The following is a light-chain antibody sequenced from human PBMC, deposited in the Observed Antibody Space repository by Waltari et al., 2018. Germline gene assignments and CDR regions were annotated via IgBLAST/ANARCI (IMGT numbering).Light chain of an antibody. V-gene: IGKV1-33*01. Sequence: DIQMTQSPSSLSASVGDRVTITCQASQDISNYLNWYQQKQGKAPKLLIYDASNLETGVPSRFSGSGSGTDFTFTISSLQPEDIAAYYCQQYDNPFTFGQGTRLDIK. CDR2: DAS. J-gene: IGKJ5*01. CDR3: QQYDNPFT. CDR1: QDISNY.